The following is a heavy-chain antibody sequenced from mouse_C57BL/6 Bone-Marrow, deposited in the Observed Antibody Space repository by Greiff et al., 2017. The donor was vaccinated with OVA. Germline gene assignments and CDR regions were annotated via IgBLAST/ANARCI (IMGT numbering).Heavy chain of an antibody. CDR1: GFNIKDDY. D-gene: IGHD2-4*01. J-gene: IGHJ3*01. CDR2: IDPENGDT. Sequence: EVKLQESGAELVRPGASVKLSCTASGFNIKDDYMHWVKQRPEQGLAWIGWIDPENGDTEYASKFQGKATITADTSSNTAYLHLSSLTSEDTAVYYCTGIYYDYDEGFAYWGQGTLVTVSA. CDR3: TGIYYDYDEGFAY. V-gene: IGHV14-4*01.